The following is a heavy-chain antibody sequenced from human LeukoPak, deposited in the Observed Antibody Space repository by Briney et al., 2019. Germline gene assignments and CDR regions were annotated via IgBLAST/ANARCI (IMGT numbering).Heavy chain of an antibody. Sequence: SETLSLTYTVSGGSISSYYWSWIRQPPGKGLEWIGYIYTSGSTNYNPSLKSRVTISVDTSKNQFSLKLSSVTAADTAVYYCARQQYSGFDYWGQGTLVTVSS. D-gene: IGHD5-12*01. CDR2: IYTSGST. CDR1: GGSISSYY. J-gene: IGHJ4*02. CDR3: ARQQYSGFDY. V-gene: IGHV4-4*09.